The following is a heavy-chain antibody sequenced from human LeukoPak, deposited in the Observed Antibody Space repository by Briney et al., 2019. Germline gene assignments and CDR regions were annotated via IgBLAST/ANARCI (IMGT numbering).Heavy chain of an antibody. CDR3: ATGEWEQRRGAFDI. J-gene: IGHJ3*02. D-gene: IGHD1-26*01. CDR1: GYTLTELS. V-gene: IGHV1-24*01. CDR2: FDPEDGET. Sequence: ASVKVSCKVSGYTLTELSMHWVRQAPGKGLEWMGGFDPEDGETIYAQKFQGRVTMTEDTSTDTAYIELSSLRSEDTAVYYCATGEWEQRRGAFDIWGQGTMVTVSS.